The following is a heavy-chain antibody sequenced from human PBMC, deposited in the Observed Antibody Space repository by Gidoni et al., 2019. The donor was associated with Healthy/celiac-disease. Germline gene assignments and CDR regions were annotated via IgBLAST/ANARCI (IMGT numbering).Heavy chain of an antibody. CDR1: GGPFSSYT. D-gene: IGHD3-3*01. J-gene: IGHJ6*03. CDR2: IIHILGIA. Sequence: QVQLVQSGAEVKKPGSSVKVSCKASGGPFSSYTISWVRQAPGQGLEWMGRIIHILGIANYAQKLQGRVTITADKSTSTAYMELSSLRSEDTAVYYCARSRFWEPRIGNYYYMDVWGKGTTVTVSS. CDR3: ARSRFWEPRIGNYYYMDV. V-gene: IGHV1-69*02.